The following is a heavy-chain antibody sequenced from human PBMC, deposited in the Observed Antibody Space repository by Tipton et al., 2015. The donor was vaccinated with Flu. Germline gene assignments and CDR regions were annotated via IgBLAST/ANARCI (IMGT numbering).Heavy chain of an antibody. CDR3: ARRPLPSSDDYFGLDV. Sequence: SLRLSCVGSGFSFSRYEMNWVRQAPGKGLEWVAYISSSGSLRYYADSVKGRFTISRDDAKSSLYVHMDSLRVEDTAVYYCARRPLPSSDDYFGLDVWGQGTTVIVSS. CDR2: ISSSGSLR. V-gene: IGHV3-48*03. CDR1: GFSFSRYE. J-gene: IGHJ6*02.